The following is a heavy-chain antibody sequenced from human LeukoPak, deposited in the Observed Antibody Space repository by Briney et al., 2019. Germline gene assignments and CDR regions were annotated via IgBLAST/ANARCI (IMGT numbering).Heavy chain of an antibody. J-gene: IGHJ4*02. CDR2: ISSSSSTI. Sequence: GGSLRLSCAASGFTFSSYSMNWVRQAPGKGLEWVSYISSSSSTIYYADSVKGRFTISRDNAKNSLYLQMNSLRAEDTAVYYCARGTYCGSDCYSFEYWGQGTLVTVSS. CDR3: ARGTYCGSDCYSFEY. D-gene: IGHD2-21*01. V-gene: IGHV3-48*04. CDR1: GFTFSSYS.